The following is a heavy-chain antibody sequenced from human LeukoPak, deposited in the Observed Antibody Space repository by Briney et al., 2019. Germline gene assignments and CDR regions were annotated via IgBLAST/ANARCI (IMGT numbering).Heavy chain of an antibody. CDR2: INHSGST. CDR1: GGSFSGYY. Sequence: PSETLSLTCAVYGGSFSGYYWSWIRQPPGKGLEWIGEINHSGSTNYNPSLKSRVTISVDTSKNQFSLKLSSVTAADTAVYYCARIVTAGIYNMDVWGKGTSVTVSS. V-gene: IGHV4-34*01. D-gene: IGHD2-2*02. CDR3: ARIVTAGIYNMDV. J-gene: IGHJ6*03.